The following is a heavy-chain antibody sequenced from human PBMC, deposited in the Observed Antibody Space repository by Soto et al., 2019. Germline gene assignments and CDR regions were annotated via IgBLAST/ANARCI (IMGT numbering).Heavy chain of an antibody. D-gene: IGHD6-19*01. V-gene: IGHV4-31*03. Sequence: QVQLQESGPGLVKPSQTLSLTCTVSGGSISSGGYYWSWLRQHPGKGLEWIGYIFDSGTTYYNPSLKSRVTISVDPSKRQFSLRLTSVTATDTAVYYCASQASGWYPDYWGQGTLVTVSS. CDR2: IFDSGTT. CDR1: GGSISSGGYY. J-gene: IGHJ4*02. CDR3: ASQASGWYPDY.